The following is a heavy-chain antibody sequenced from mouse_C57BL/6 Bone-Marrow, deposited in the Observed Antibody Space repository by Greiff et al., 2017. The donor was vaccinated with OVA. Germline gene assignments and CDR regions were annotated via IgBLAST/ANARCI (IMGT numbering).Heavy chain of an antibody. CDR3: ARNRGFPYYFDY. V-gene: IGHV1-64*01. Sequence: VQLQQPGAELVKPGSSVKLSCKASGYTFTSYWMHWVKQRPGQGLEWIGMIHPNGSSTHYNEKFKGKATLTVEKSSSTVYLELSRITSDDSAVYYCARNRGFPYYFDYWGQGTTLTVSS. CDR1: GYTFTSYW. J-gene: IGHJ2*01. CDR2: IHPNGSST.